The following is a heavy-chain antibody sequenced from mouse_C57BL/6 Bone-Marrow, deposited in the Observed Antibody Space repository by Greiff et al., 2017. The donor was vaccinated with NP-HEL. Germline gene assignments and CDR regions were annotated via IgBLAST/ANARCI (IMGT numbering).Heavy chain of an antibody. D-gene: IGHD1-1*01. Sequence: EVQGVESGGGLVQPGGSLKLSCAASGFTFSDYYMYWVRQTPEKRLEWVAYISNGGGSTYYPDTVKGRFTINRDNAKNTLYLQMSRLKAEDTAIYYCARLPYYGTYGGYAMEDWGQGTSVTVSS. CDR3: ARLPYYGTYGGYAMED. J-gene: IGHJ4*01. V-gene: IGHV5-12*01. CDR2: ISNGGGST. CDR1: GFTFSDYY.